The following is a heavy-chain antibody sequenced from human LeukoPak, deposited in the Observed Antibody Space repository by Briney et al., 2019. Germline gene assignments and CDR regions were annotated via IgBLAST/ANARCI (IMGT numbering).Heavy chain of an antibody. D-gene: IGHD6-13*01. J-gene: IGHJ4*02. V-gene: IGHV1-69*04. Sequence: ASVKVSCKASGGTFSSYAISWVRQAPGQGLEWMGRIIPNLGTANYAQSFQGRVTITADKSTSTAYMELSSLRSEDTAVYFCARWASIFSDSNWYAPLDYWGQGTLVAVSS. CDR1: GGTFSSYA. CDR2: IIPNLGTA. CDR3: ARWASIFSDSNWYAPLDY.